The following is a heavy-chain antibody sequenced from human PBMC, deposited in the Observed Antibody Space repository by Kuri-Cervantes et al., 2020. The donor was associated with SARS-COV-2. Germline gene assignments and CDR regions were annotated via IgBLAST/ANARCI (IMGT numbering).Heavy chain of an antibody. CDR1: GFTFSSYD. CDR3: AKDLGKGDTAMVMGGY. CDR2: IGTAGDT. V-gene: IGHV3-13*04. Sequence: GGSLRLSCAASGFTFSSYDMHWVRQATGKGLEWVSAIGTAGDTYYPGSVKGRFTISRENAKNSLYLQMNSLRAGDTAVYYCAKDLGKGDTAMVMGGYWGQGTLATVSS. J-gene: IGHJ4*02. D-gene: IGHD5-18*01.